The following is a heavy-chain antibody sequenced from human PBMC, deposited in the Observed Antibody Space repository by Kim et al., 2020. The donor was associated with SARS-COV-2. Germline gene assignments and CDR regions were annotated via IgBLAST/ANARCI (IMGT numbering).Heavy chain of an antibody. CDR1: GFTFSSYD. Sequence: GGSLRLSCAASGFTFSSYDMHWVRQATGKGLEWVSAIGTAGDTYYPGSVKGRFTISRENAKNSLYLQMNSLRAGDTAVYYCARGRGSRDYYDSSGIDFDYWGQGTLVTVSS. J-gene: IGHJ4*02. D-gene: IGHD3-22*01. V-gene: IGHV3-13*04. CDR2: IGTAGDT. CDR3: ARGRGSRDYYDSSGIDFDY.